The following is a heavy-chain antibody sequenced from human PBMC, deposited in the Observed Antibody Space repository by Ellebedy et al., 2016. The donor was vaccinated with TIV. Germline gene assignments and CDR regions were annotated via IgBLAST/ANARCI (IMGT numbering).Heavy chain of an antibody. Sequence: MPSETLSLTCTVSGGSLSSGDYYWSWNRPPPGKGLEWIGYIYYSWSTYYNPSLKSRVTISVDTSKNQFSLKLSSVTAADTAVYYCARDQRYSSGWSDAFDIWGQGTMVTVSS. J-gene: IGHJ3*02. CDR3: ARDQRYSSGWSDAFDI. CDR1: GGSLSSGDYY. D-gene: IGHD6-19*01. V-gene: IGHV4-30-4*01. CDR2: IYYSWST.